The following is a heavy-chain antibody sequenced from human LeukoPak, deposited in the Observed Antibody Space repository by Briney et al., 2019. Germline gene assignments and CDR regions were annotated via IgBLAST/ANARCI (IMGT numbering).Heavy chain of an antibody. V-gene: IGHV3-23*01. D-gene: IGHD6-19*01. CDR3: AKGSGWYRFLFDY. CDR2: IGGSGGST. Sequence: PGGSLRLSCAASGFTFSSYSMNWVRQAPGKGLEWVSAIGGSGGSTYYADFVKGRFTISRDNSKNTLYLQMNSLRAEDTAVYYCAKGSGWYRFLFDYWGQGTLVTVSS. J-gene: IGHJ4*02. CDR1: GFTFSSYS.